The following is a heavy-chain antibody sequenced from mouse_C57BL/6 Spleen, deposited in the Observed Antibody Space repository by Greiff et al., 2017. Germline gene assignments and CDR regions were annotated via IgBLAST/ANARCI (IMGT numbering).Heavy chain of an antibody. CDR3: ARERNGNYPYYAMDY. CDR1: GYTFTDYY. D-gene: IGHD2-1*01. Sequence: QVQLQQSGAELVRPGASVKLSCKASGYTFTDYYINWVKQRPGQGLEWIARIYPGSGNTYYNEKFKGKATLTAEKSSSTAYMQLSSLTSEDSAVYFCARERNGNYPYYAMDYWGQGTSVTVSS. CDR2: IYPGSGNT. V-gene: IGHV1-76*01. J-gene: IGHJ4*01.